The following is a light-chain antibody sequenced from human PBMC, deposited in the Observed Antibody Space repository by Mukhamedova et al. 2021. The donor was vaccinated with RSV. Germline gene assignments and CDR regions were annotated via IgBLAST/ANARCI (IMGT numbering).Light chain of an antibody. CDR2: GAS. J-gene: IGKJ1*01. CDR1: QSVSSSY. CDR3: QQYGSSRWT. Sequence: ATLSCRASQSVSSSYLAWYQQKPGQAPRLLIYGASSRATGIPYRFSGSGSGTDFTLTISSLEPEDFAVYYCQQYGSSRWTFGQG. V-gene: IGKV3-20*01.